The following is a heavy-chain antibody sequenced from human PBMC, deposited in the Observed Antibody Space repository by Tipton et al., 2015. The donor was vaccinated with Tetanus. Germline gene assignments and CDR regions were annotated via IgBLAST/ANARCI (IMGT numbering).Heavy chain of an antibody. D-gene: IGHD3-10*01. CDR2: ITDTGRT. V-gene: IGHV4-59*02. CDR3: ATDRRGPGEVRGLDN. Sequence: TLSLTCNGSGVSVTTYHWSWIRQPPGKGLEWIGCITDTGRTNYSPSLRNRLTISIDTSKTHFSLRLDSVTAADTAVYYCATDRRGPGEVRGLDNWGQGTLVTVSS. J-gene: IGHJ4*02. CDR1: GVSVTTYH.